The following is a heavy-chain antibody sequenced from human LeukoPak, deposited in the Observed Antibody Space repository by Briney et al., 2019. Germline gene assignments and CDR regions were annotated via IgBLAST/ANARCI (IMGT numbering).Heavy chain of an antibody. CDR3: ARDSGRDIVVVPASFDY. D-gene: IGHD2-2*01. Sequence: ASVKVSCKASGYTFTSYGISWVRQAPGQGLEWMGWISAYNGNTNHAQKLQDRVTMTTDTSTSTAYMELRSLRSDDTAVYYCARDSGRDIVVVPASFDYWGQGTLVTVSS. CDR1: GYTFTSYG. J-gene: IGHJ4*02. V-gene: IGHV1-18*04. CDR2: ISAYNGNT.